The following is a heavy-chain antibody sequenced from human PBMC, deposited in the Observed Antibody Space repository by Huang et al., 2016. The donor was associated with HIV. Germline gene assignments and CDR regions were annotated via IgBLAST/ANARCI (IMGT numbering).Heavy chain of an antibody. CDR3: ARDRRYDILTGHYPYRYGMDV. CDR2: MSGYNSKT. V-gene: IGHV1-18*04. D-gene: IGHD3-9*01. Sequence: QVQLVQSGVEVKKPGASVKVSCKASGYTFTSYGINWVRPAPGHGLEWLGWMSGYNSKTNYAQKVQGRVTMTTDTATSTAYMDLRSLRSDDTAVYYCARDRRYDILTGHYPYRYGMDVWGQGTTVIVSS. CDR1: GYTFTSYG. J-gene: IGHJ6*02.